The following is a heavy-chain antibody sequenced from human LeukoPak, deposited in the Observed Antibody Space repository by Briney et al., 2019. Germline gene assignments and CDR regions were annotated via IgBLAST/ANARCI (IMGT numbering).Heavy chain of an antibody. D-gene: IGHD3-22*01. CDR1: GLTVSTNY. CDR2: INSDGSST. Sequence: GGSLRLSCAASGLTVSTNYMSWVRQAPGKGLVWVSRINSDGSSTSYADSVKGRFTISRDNAKNTLYLQMSSLRAEDTAVYYCARDSVAVIKGGFDAFDIWGQGTMVTVSS. V-gene: IGHV3-74*01. J-gene: IGHJ3*02. CDR3: ARDSVAVIKGGFDAFDI.